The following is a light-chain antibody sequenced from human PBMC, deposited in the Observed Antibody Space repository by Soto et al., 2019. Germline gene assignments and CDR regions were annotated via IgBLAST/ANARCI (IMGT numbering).Light chain of an antibody. Sequence: EILMTQSPATLSVSPGDSATVSYRASRSVDTDLAWYQQKPGQAPRLLVFATSARATGVPDRFRGSRSGTDFTLTISSLQPEDSATYYCHQYYIRPPWTFCQGTKVEI. CDR1: RSVDTD. J-gene: IGKJ1*01. CDR3: HQYYIRPPWT. CDR2: ATS. V-gene: IGKV3-15*01.